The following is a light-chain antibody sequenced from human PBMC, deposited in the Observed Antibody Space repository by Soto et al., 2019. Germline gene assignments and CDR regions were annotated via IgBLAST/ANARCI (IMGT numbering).Light chain of an antibody. CDR1: SIDVGGYKY. CDR2: DVS. Sequence: QSALTQPRSVSGSPGQSVIISCTGTSIDVGGYKYVSWYQQHPGKAPKLVIYDVSERPSGVPDRFSGSKSGNTASLTISGLQAEDDADYHCCSYAGSSVWVFGGGTKVTVL. J-gene: IGLJ3*02. V-gene: IGLV2-11*01. CDR3: CSYAGSSVWV.